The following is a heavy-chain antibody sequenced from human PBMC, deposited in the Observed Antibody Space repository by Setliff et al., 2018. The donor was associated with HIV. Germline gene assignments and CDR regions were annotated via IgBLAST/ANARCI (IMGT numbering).Heavy chain of an antibody. Sequence: ASVKVSCKTSGYTFNAFYIYWVRQAPGQGLEWMGMINPSGSITNYAQKFQGRLTLTRDTSMSTVYMELNSLKSEDTAIYYCAREPPRRRGTVAEDYWGQGTRVTVSS. CDR1: GYTFNAFY. CDR3: AREPPRRRGTVAEDY. D-gene: IGHD1-26*01. V-gene: IGHV1-46*02. J-gene: IGHJ4*02. CDR2: INPSGSIT.